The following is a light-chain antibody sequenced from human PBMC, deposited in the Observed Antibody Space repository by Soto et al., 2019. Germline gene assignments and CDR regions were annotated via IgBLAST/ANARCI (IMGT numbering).Light chain of an antibody. CDR3: QQYFRPWT. CDR2: WVS. J-gene: IGKJ1*01. CDR1: QSVLYSSNHKNY. Sequence: DIVMTQSPDSLAVSLGERATINCKSSQSVLYSSNHKNYLAWYQLKPGQPPKLLIYWVSTRESGVPDRFSGSGSGTDFTLTISSLKAEDVAVYYCQQYFRPWTFGQGTKVEIK. V-gene: IGKV4-1*01.